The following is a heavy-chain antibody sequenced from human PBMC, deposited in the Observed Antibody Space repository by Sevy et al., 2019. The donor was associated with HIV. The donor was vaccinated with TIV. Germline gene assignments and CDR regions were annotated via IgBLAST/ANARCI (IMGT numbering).Heavy chain of an antibody. J-gene: IGHJ6*02. Sequence: GGSLRLSCAASGLSVSDNYMNWVRQAPGKGLELVSVIYSDGRTYYADSVKGRFTISRDNSKNTLYLHMNNLRPEDTAVYYCARDRYYDASGYYYYYYGMDVWGLGTTVTVSS. CDR3: ARDRYYDASGYYYYYYGMDV. V-gene: IGHV3-66*01. CDR2: IYSDGRT. CDR1: GLSVSDNY. D-gene: IGHD3-22*01.